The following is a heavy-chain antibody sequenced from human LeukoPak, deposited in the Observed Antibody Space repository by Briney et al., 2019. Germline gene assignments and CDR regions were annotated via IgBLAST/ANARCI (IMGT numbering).Heavy chain of an antibody. V-gene: IGHV3-30-3*01. CDR3: AREHGTFGLGYCSSTSCDAFDI. D-gene: IGHD2-2*01. Sequence: GRSLRLSCAASGFTFSSYAMHWVRQAPGKGLEWVAVISYDGSNKYYADSVKGRFTISRDNSKNTLYLQMNSLRAEDTAVYYCAREHGTFGLGYCSSTSCDAFDIWGQGTMVTVSS. CDR1: GFTFSSYA. J-gene: IGHJ3*02. CDR2: ISYDGSNK.